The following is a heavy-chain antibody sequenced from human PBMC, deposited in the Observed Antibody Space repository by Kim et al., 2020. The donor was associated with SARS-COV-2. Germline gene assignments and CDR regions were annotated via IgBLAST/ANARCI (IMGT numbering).Heavy chain of an antibody. CDR3: ARDRKGTMIVVDLSFDY. J-gene: IGHJ4*02. V-gene: IGHV1-46*01. Sequence: FQGRVTMTRDTSTSTVYMELSSLRSEDTAVYYCARDRKGTMIVVDLSFDYWGQGTLVTVSS. D-gene: IGHD3-22*01.